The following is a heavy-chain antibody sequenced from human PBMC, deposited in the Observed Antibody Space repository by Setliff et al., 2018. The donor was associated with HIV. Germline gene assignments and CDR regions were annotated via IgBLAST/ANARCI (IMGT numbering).Heavy chain of an antibody. CDR1: GGSLSGHF. V-gene: IGHV4-59*11. D-gene: IGHD3-10*01. Sequence: VYGGSLSGHFWSWIRQSPGKGLEWIGYIHYTGSTTYNPSLKSRVTISVDTSKNQFSLELSSVTAADTAVYYCVRSIHGGGSEPFDTWGQGILVTVSS. CDR2: IHYTGST. J-gene: IGHJ5*02. CDR3: VRSIHGGGSEPFDT.